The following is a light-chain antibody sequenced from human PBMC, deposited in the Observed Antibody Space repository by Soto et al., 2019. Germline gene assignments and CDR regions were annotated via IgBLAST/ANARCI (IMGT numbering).Light chain of an antibody. CDR1: QGLSSD. CDR3: QQLNSYPIT. J-gene: IGKJ5*01. V-gene: IGKV1-9*01. Sequence: DIQLTQSPSFLSASVGDRVTITCRASQGLSSDLAWYQQKPGKAPKLLIYAASTLQSGVPSRVSGSGSGTEFTLTISSLQPEDFATYYCQQLNSYPITFGQGTRLEIK. CDR2: AAS.